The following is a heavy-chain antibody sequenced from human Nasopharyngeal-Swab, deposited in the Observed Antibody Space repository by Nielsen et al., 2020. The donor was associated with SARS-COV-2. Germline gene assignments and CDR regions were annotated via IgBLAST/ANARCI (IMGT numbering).Heavy chain of an antibody. J-gene: IGHJ5*02. V-gene: IGHV3-48*02. Sequence: GGSLRLSCAASGFTFSSYAVSWVRQAPGKGLEWISYISSSGTTIYSTESVRGRFTISRDNAENSLSLQMNSLREEDTAVYYCARASRGWSWGQGTLVTVSS. CDR3: ARASRGWS. D-gene: IGHD6-19*01. CDR2: ISSSGTTI. CDR1: GFTFSSYA.